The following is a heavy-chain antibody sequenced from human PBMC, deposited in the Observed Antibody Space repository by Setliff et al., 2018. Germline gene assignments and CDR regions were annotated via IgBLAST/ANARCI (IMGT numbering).Heavy chain of an antibody. D-gene: IGHD3-10*01. V-gene: IGHV4-4*07. CDR3: ARDGVFYAMDF. J-gene: IGHJ6*02. CDR2: VSASGST. CDR1: GASISDYY. Sequence: PSETLSLTCTVSGASISDYYWTWIRQPAGKELEWIGRVSASGSTTYNPSLKSRVTMSVDTSRNQISLNLTSVTAADSAVYYCARDGVFYAMDFWGQGTTVTVSS.